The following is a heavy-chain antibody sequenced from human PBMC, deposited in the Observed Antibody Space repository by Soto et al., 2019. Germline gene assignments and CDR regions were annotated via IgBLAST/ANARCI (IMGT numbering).Heavy chain of an antibody. CDR2: ISPYNDDI. Sequence: GASVKVSCKASGYTFSSYGINWVRQAPGQGLEWLGWISPYNDDIKYAQMLQGRVTMTTDTSSRTAYMALRSLRSDDTAVYFCARGGYYDSSGSRNYHYYGMDVWGQGTTVTVSS. J-gene: IGHJ6*02. D-gene: IGHD3-22*01. CDR3: ARGGYYDSSGSRNYHYYGMDV. V-gene: IGHV1-18*01. CDR1: GYTFSSYG.